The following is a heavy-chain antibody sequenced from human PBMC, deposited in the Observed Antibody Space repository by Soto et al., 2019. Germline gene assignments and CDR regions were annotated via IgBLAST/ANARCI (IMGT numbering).Heavy chain of an antibody. CDR3: AKNYEVGAMPTYYFDY. J-gene: IGHJ4*02. CDR1: GFTFSNAW. CDR2: IKTKIDGGTI. Sequence: PGGSLRLSCAASGFTFSNAWINWVRQAPGKGLEWVGRIKTKIDGGTIDYAAPVKGRFIISRDDSGNTLYLQMNSLRAEDTAVYYCAKNYEVGAMPTYYFDYWGQGTLVTVSS. D-gene: IGHD1-26*01. V-gene: IGHV3-15*07.